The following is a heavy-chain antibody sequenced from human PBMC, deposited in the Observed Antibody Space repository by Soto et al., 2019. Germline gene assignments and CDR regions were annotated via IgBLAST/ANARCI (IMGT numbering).Heavy chain of an antibody. CDR3: AREGGRKLEPDY. CDR2: IYYSGST. CDR1: GGSISSGGYY. Sequence: QVQLQESGPGLVKPSQTLSLTCTVSGGSISSGGYYWSWIRQHPGKGMEWIGYIYYSGSTYYNPSLKSRVTISVDTSKNQFSLKLSSVNAADTAVYYCAREGGRKLEPDYWGQGTLVTVSS. D-gene: IGHD1-1*01. J-gene: IGHJ4*02. V-gene: IGHV4-31*03.